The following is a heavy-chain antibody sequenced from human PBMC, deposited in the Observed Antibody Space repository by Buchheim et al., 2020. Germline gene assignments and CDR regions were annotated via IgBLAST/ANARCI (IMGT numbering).Heavy chain of an antibody. CDR2: INPNSGGT. Sequence: QVQLVQSGAEVKKPGASVKVSCKASGYTFTGYYMHWVRQAPGQGLEWMGWINPNSGGTNYAQKFQGWVTMTRDTSISTAYMELSRLRSDDTAVYYCARESHDTRMGYCSGGSCYSFVYYYYGMDVWGQGTT. CDR3: ARESHDTRMGYCSGGSCYSFVYYYYGMDV. V-gene: IGHV1-2*04. CDR1: GYTFTGYY. J-gene: IGHJ6*02. D-gene: IGHD2-15*01.